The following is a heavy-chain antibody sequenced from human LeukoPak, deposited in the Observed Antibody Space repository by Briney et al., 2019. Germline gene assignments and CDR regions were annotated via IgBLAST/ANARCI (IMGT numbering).Heavy chain of an antibody. CDR3: AKDRPASHGSGSFGDY. CDR2: ISGSGTGT. Sequence: PGGSLRLSCAASGFTFRNYAMSWVRQAPGKGLEWVSAISGSGTGTYYADSVKGRFTISRDNAKNTVYLQMNSLRAEDTAVYYCAKDRPASHGSGSFGDYWGQGTLVAVST. J-gene: IGHJ4*02. D-gene: IGHD3-10*01. V-gene: IGHV3-23*01. CDR1: GFTFRNYA.